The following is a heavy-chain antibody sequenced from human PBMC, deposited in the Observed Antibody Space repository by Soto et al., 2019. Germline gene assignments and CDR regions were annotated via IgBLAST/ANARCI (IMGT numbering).Heavy chain of an antibody. V-gene: IGHV4-4*07. J-gene: IGHJ4*02. CDR3: ERDGMTTGDT. CDR2: VFSSVSA. Sequence: PSETLSLTCIVSGVSVRSYTWSWVRQPANKGLEWIGRVFSSVSATYNPSLKSRVSISMDTPENRISLKLESVTAADAGVYFCERDGMTTGDTWGPGTLVTVSS. CDR1: GVSVRSYT. D-gene: IGHD2-21*02.